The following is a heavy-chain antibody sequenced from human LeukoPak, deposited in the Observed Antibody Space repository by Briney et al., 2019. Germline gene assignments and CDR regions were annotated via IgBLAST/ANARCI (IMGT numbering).Heavy chain of an antibody. V-gene: IGHV3-53*01. CDR3: ARAHPGDYSDFQFDY. D-gene: IGHD4-11*01. J-gene: IGHJ4*02. CDR1: EVTVTSNY. CDR2: IYPGGDI. Sequence: GGSLRLSCAASEVTVTSNYLSWVRQAPGKGLQWVSVIYPGGDIYYSDSVKGRFIISRDNSKNSLYLQMNSLRAEDTAVYYCARAHPGDYSDFQFDYWGQGTLVTVSS.